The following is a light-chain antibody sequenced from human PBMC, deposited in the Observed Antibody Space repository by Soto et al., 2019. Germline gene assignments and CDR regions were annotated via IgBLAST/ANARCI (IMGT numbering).Light chain of an antibody. CDR2: DAS. J-gene: IGKJ4*01. Sequence: EIVLTQSPATLSLSPGERATLSCRASQSGSNYFAWYQQKPGQAPRLLIYDASNRATGVPARFSGSGSGTDFALTISSLEAEDFAVYYCLQRSNWPLTFGGATKVEIK. CDR3: LQRSNWPLT. CDR1: QSGSNY. V-gene: IGKV3-11*01.